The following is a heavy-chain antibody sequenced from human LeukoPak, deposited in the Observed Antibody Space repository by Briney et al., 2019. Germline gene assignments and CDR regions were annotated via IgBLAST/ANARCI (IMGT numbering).Heavy chain of an antibody. D-gene: IGHD3-10*01. V-gene: IGHV3-48*02. CDR3: ARAMVRGVIP. Sequence: TGGSLRLSCAASGFTFSSYAMSWVRQAPGKGLEWVSYISSSSDTIYYADSVKGRFTISRDNAKNSLYLQMNSLRDEDTAVCYCARAMVRGVIPWGQGSLVTVSS. J-gene: IGHJ5*02. CDR1: GFTFSSYA. CDR2: ISSSSDTI.